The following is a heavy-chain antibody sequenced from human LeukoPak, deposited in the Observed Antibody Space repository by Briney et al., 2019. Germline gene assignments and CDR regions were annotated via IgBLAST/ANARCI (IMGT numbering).Heavy chain of an antibody. CDR1: GGSFNGYY. CDR2: INHSGST. V-gene: IGHV4-34*01. CDR3: ASSPSRGYDFWSGSPSVDY. D-gene: IGHD3-3*01. Sequence: SETPSLTCAVYGGSFNGYYWSWIRQPPGKGLEWIGEINHSGSTNYNPSLKSRVTMSVDASKNQFSLKLSSVTAADTAVYYCASSPSRGYDFWSGSPSVDYWGQGTLITVSS. J-gene: IGHJ4*02.